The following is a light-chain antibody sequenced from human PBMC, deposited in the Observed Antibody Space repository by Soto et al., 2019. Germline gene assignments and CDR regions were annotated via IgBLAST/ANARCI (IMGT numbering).Light chain of an antibody. Sequence: VSSRCPGPLPLSPGVRATLSCRASNSSSSSYLDWYHQKPGQAPKLLIFAASTMDTGVPARFSGSGSGTEFTLTVSSLQFEDIAVYFCQQYNSPPPTFGHGTRLEIK. V-gene: IGKV3-20*01. CDR1: NSSSSSY. CDR3: QQYNSPPPT. J-gene: IGKJ5*01. CDR2: AAS.